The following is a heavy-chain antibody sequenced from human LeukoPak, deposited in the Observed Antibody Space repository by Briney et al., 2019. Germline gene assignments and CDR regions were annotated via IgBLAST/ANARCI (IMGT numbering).Heavy chain of an antibody. CDR3: ARDTVAVYAFDI. J-gene: IGHJ3*02. CDR1: GGSISSLY. CDR2: IYYSGST. D-gene: IGHD6-19*01. V-gene: IGHV4-59*11. Sequence: SETLSLTWTVAGGSISSLYCSWIRHPPGDGLGWIGYIYYSGSTNYNPSLKSRVTISVDTSKSQFSLKLSSVTAADTAVYYCARDTVAVYAFDIWGKGTMVTVSS.